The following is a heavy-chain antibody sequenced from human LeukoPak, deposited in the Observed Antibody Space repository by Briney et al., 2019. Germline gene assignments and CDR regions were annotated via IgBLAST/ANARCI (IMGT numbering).Heavy chain of an antibody. CDR1: GFTFSSYS. Sequence: GGSLRLSCAASGFTFSSYSMNWVRQAPGKGLEWVSYISSSSSTIYYADSVKGRFTISRDNAKNSLYLQMNSLRAEDTAVYYCARDFVNYGGNSGEDYWGQGTLVTVSS. V-gene: IGHV3-48*01. D-gene: IGHD4-23*01. CDR3: ARDFVNYGGNSGEDY. CDR2: ISSSSSTI. J-gene: IGHJ4*02.